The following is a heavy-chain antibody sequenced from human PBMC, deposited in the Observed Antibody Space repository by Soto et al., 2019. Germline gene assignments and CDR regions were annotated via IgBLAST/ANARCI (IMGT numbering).Heavy chain of an antibody. V-gene: IGHV3-23*01. Sequence: GGSLRLSCAASGFTFSSYAMSWVRQAPGKGLEWVSAISGSGGSTYYADSVKGRFTISRDNSKNTLYLQMNSLRAEDTAVYYCAKDRSHYGSGSYLNDYWGQGTLVTVSS. D-gene: IGHD3-10*01. CDR1: GFTFSSYA. CDR2: ISGSGGST. CDR3: AKDRSHYGSGSYLNDY. J-gene: IGHJ4*02.